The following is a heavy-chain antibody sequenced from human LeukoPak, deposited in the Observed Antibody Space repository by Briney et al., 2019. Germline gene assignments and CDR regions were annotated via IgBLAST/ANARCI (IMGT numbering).Heavy chain of an antibody. CDR3: ARHPVQYSSSWYGNWFDP. CDR1: GGSISSYY. D-gene: IGHD6-13*01. Sequence: SETLSLTCTVSGGSISSYYWSWIRQPPGKGLEWIGYIYYSGSTNYNPSLKSRVTISVDTSKNQFSMKLSSVTAADTAVYYCARHPVQYSSSWYGNWFDPWGQGTLVTVSS. V-gene: IGHV4-59*08. CDR2: IYYSGST. J-gene: IGHJ5*02.